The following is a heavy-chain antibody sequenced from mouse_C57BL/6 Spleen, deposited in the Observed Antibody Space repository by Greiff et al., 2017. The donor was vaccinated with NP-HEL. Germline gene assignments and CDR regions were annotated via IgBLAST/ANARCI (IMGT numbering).Heavy chain of an antibody. V-gene: IGHV1-82*01. Sequence: QVQLKESGPELVKPGASVKLSCKASGYAFSSSWMNWVKQRPGKGLEWIGRIYPGDGDTNYNGKFKGKATLTAAKTSSTAYMQLSSLTSEDSAVYFCARPRFYGSSYYFDYWGQGTTLTVSS. CDR2: IYPGDGDT. J-gene: IGHJ2*01. CDR3: ARPRFYGSSYYFDY. D-gene: IGHD1-1*01. CDR1: GYAFSSSW.